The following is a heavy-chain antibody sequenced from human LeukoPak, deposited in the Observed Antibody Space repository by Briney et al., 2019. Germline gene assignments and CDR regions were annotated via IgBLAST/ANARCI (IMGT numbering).Heavy chain of an antibody. V-gene: IGHV3-21*01. CDR2: ISSSSYI. CDR1: GFTFSNYN. Sequence: GGSLILSCAASGFTFSNYNMNWVRQAPGKGLEWVSSISSSSYIYNADSVRGRFTISRDNAKNSLYLQMNSLRAEDTAVYFCARDGGGYGVIDYWGQGTLVTVSS. CDR3: ARDGGGYGVIDY. J-gene: IGHJ4*02. D-gene: IGHD5-12*01.